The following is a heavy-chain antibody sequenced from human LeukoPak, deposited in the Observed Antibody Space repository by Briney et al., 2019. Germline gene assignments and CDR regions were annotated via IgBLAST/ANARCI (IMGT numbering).Heavy chain of an antibody. D-gene: IGHD4-23*01. Sequence: SETLSLTCTVSGDSISTYYWSWIRQPPGKGLEWIGYIYCSGSTNYKPSLKSRVTMSVDTSKNQFSLKLSSVTAADTAVYYCAREGVTHNWFDPWGQGTLVTVSS. CDR3: AREGVTHNWFDP. J-gene: IGHJ5*02. CDR1: GDSISTYY. CDR2: IYCSGST. V-gene: IGHV4-59*01.